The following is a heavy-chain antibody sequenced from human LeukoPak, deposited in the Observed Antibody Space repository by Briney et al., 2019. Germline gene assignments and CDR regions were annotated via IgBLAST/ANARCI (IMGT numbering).Heavy chain of an antibody. V-gene: IGHV3-53*01. CDR2: IYSGGST. D-gene: IGHD3-10*01. J-gene: IGHJ3*02. CDR3: AREGSMVWGAQFRAFDI. Sequence: GGSLRLSCAASGFTVSSNYMSWVRQAPGKGLEWVSVIYSGGSTYYADSVKGRFTISRDNSKNTLYLQMNSLRAEDTAVYYCAREGSMVWGAQFRAFDIWGQGTMVTVSS. CDR1: GFTVSSNY.